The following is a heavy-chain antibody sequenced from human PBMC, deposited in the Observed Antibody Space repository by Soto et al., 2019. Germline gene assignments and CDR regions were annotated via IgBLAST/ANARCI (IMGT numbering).Heavy chain of an antibody. CDR2: IDPSDSYT. CDR3: ARSGVAGTIDY. J-gene: IGHJ4*02. D-gene: IGHD6-19*01. Sequence: KVSWKASGYSFTSYWISWVRQMPGKGLEWMGRIDPSDSYTNYSPSFQGHVTISADKSISTAYLQWSSLKASDTAMYYCARSGVAGTIDYWGQGTLVTVSS. CDR1: GYSFTSYW. V-gene: IGHV5-10-1*01.